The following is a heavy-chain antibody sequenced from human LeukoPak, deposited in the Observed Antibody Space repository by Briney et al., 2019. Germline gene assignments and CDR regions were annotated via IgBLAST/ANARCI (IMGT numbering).Heavy chain of an antibody. J-gene: IGHJ6*02. D-gene: IGHD3-10*01. CDR2: IYYSGST. V-gene: IGHV4-59*06. Sequence: PSETLSLTCTVSGGSISSHYWSWIRQPPGKGLEWIGYIYYSGSTYYNPSLKSRVTISVDTSKNQFSLKLSSVTAADTAVYYCATERRITMVRGVIITNYYYYAMDVWGQGTTVTVSS. CDR3: ATERRITMVRGVIITNYYYYAMDV. CDR1: GGSISSHY.